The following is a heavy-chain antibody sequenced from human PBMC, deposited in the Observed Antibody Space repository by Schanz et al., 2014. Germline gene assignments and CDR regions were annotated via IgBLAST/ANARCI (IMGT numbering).Heavy chain of an antibody. CDR3: ARGSGTFDS. Sequence: EVQLLESGGGLVQPGGSLRLSCAASGFTFSSYAMSWVRQAPGKGLEWASAITDSGGSTYYADSVKGRFTISRDNSKNTLYLQMNSLRAEDSAVYYCARGSGTFDSWGQGTLVTVSS. CDR1: GFTFSSYA. CDR2: ITDSGGST. D-gene: IGHD3-3*01. J-gene: IGHJ4*02. V-gene: IGHV3-23*01.